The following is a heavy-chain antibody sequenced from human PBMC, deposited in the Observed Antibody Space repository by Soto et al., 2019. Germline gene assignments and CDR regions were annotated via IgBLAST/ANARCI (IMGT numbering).Heavy chain of an antibody. Sequence: GESLKISCKGSGYSFPTHWIGWVRQMPGKGLEWMGIIYPGDSDTRYSPSFQGQVTISADKSISTAYLQWSSLKASDTAMYYCASNVETVSPFDYWGQGAPLTISS. D-gene: IGHD5-18*01. CDR3: ASNVETVSPFDY. CDR2: IYPGDSDT. V-gene: IGHV5-51*01. J-gene: IGHJ4*02. CDR1: GYSFPTHW.